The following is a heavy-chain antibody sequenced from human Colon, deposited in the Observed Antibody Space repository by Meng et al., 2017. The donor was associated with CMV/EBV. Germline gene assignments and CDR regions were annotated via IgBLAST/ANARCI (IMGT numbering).Heavy chain of an antibody. CDR2: ISYSGNT. Sequence: SETLSLTCNVSGGSVNSGSYYWTWIRQLPGKGLEWIGYISYSGNTNYNPSLKSRLTMEVDTSRNQFSLRLTSVSAADTAMYYCARETSGWSTGIDYWGQGTLVTVSS. CDR3: ARETSGWSTGIDY. V-gene: IGHV4-61*01. J-gene: IGHJ4*02. D-gene: IGHD6-19*01. CDR1: GGSVNSGSYY.